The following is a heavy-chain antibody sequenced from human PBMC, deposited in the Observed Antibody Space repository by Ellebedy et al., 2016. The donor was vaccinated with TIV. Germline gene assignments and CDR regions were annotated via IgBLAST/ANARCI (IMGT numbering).Heavy chain of an antibody. J-gene: IGHJ4*02. D-gene: IGHD6-19*01. Sequence: MPSETLSLTCTVSGGSISSYYWSWIRQPPGKGLEWNGYIYYSGSTNNNPSLKSRVTIAVDTSKKQISLKLSSVTAADTAVYYCARSSGWDRFDYWGQGTLVTVSS. CDR3: ARSSGWDRFDY. CDR1: GGSISSYY. CDR2: IYYSGST. V-gene: IGHV4-59*01.